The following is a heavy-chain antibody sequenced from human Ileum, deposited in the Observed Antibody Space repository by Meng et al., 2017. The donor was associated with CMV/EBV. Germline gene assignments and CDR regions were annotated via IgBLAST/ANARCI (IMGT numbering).Heavy chain of an antibody. CDR1: GYSFPNYW. D-gene: IGHD3-10*01. CDR3: ARQVGYYGSGGGGRFDY. CDR2: IYPDDSDT. V-gene: IGHV5-51*01. J-gene: IGHJ4*02. Sequence: GESLKISCKGSGYSFPNYWLGWVRQMPGKGLEWMGIIYPDDSDTRYSPSFQGQVTISVDKSTSTAYLQWSSLKASDSAMYYCARQVGYYGSGGGGRFDYWGQGTLVTVSS.